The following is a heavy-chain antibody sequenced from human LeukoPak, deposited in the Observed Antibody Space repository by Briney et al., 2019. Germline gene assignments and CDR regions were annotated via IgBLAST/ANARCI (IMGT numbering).Heavy chain of an antibody. J-gene: IGHJ4*02. CDR1: GFTFSNYG. CDR3: AKDHVFMITFGGVIDY. V-gene: IGHV3-30*18. D-gene: IGHD3-16*01. Sequence: GGSLRLSCAASGFTFSNYGIHWDRQAPGKGLEWVAGISYDGSNKYYADSVKGRFTISRDKSKSTLYLQMNSLKAEDTAVYYCAKDHVFMITFGGVIDYWGQGTLVTVSS. CDR2: ISYDGSNK.